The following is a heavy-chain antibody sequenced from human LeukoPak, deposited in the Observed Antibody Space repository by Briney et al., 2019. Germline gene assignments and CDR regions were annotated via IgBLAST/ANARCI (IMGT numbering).Heavy chain of an antibody. CDR2: IIPILGIA. CDR3: ARESRDGYNIGVFDY. CDR1: GGTFSSYA. J-gene: IGHJ4*02. V-gene: IGHV1-69*04. Sequence: GASVKVSCKASGGTFSSYAISWVRQAPGQGLEWMGRIIPILGIANYAQKFQGRVTITADKSTSTAYMELSSLRSEDTAVYYCARESRDGYNIGVFDYWGQGTLVTVSS. D-gene: IGHD5-24*01.